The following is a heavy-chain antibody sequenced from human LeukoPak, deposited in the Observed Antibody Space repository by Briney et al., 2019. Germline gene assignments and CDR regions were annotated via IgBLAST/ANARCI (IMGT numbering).Heavy chain of an antibody. Sequence: GGSLRLSCAASGFSFSSYAMSWVRQAPGRGLEWVPVISGSGGSTYYADSVKGRFTISRDNSKNTLYLQMNSLRAEDTAVYYCAKEQDQVEGTWFDPWGQGTLVTVSS. CDR1: GFSFSSYA. V-gene: IGHV3-23*01. D-gene: IGHD5-24*01. CDR3: AKEQDQVEGTWFDP. J-gene: IGHJ5*02. CDR2: ISGSGGST.